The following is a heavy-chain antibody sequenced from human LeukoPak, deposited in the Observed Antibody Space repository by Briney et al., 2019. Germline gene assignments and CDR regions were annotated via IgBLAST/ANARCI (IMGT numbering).Heavy chain of an antibody. CDR2: ISYDGSNK. V-gene: IGHV3-30-3*01. Sequence: GGSLRLSCAASGFTFSYYAMHWVRQAPGKGLEWVAAISYDGSNKYYADSVKGRSTISRDNSKNTLYLQMNSLRAEDTAVYYCTRGGYYYDSSGTPGDYWGQGTLVTVSS. CDR3: TRGGYYYDSSGTPGDY. CDR1: GFTFSYYA. J-gene: IGHJ4*02. D-gene: IGHD3-22*01.